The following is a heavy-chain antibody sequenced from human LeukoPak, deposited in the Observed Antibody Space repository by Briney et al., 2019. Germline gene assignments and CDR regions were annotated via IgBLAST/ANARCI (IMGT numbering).Heavy chain of an antibody. CDR3: ARSSGWYG. CDR2: ISSSSGDI. Sequence: GGSLRLSCAASGFTFSDYRMNWVRQAPGKGLDWVSSISSSSGDIYYADSVKGRFTISRDNAKNSLYLQMNSLRAEDTAVYYCARSSGWYGWGQGTLVTVSS. D-gene: IGHD6-19*01. CDR1: GFTFSDYR. J-gene: IGHJ4*02. V-gene: IGHV3-21*01.